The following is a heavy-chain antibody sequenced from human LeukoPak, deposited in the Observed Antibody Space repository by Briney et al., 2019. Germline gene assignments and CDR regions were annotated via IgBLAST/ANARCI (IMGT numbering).Heavy chain of an antibody. CDR1: GGSFSGYY. Sequence: NPSETLSLTCAVYGGSFSGYYWSWIRQPPGKGLEWIGEINHSGSTNYNPSLKSRVTISVDTSKNQFSLKLSSVTAADTAVYYCARGNRRGSTDYWGQGTLVTVSS. D-gene: IGHD1-26*01. CDR3: ARGNRRGSTDY. CDR2: INHSGST. J-gene: IGHJ4*02. V-gene: IGHV4-34*01.